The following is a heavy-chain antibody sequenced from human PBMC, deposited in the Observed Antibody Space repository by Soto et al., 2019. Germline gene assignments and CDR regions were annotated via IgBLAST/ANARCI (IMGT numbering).Heavy chain of an antibody. J-gene: IGHJ6*02. CDR3: ARWGIVVVPAAIHYYYYYGMDV. Sequence: XSGKGSCKASVYTFTSYDINWERQATGQGLEWMGWMNPNSGNTGYAQKFQGRVTMTRNTSISTAYMELSSLRSEDTAVYYCARWGIVVVPAAIHYYYYYGMDVWRQGTTVTVSS. V-gene: IGHV1-8*01. CDR1: VYTFTSYD. D-gene: IGHD2-2*01. CDR2: MNPNSGNT.